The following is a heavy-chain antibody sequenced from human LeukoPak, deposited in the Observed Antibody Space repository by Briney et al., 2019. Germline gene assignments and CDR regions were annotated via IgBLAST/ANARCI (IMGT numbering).Heavy chain of an antibody. J-gene: IGHJ3*02. CDR1: GGTFSSYA. CDR3: ASGSSGWYEVGAFDI. Sequence: SVKVSCKASGGTFSSYAISWVRQAPGQGLEWMGGIIPIFGTANYAQKFQGRVTITTDESTSTAYMELSSLRSEDTAVYYCASGSSGWYEVGAFDIWGQGTMVTVSS. D-gene: IGHD6-19*01. V-gene: IGHV1-69*05. CDR2: IIPIFGTA.